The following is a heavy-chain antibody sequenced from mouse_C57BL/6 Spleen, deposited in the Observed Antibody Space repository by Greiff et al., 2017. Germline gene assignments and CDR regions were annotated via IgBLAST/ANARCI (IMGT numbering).Heavy chain of an antibody. J-gene: IGHJ3*01. V-gene: IGHV1-55*01. CDR1: GYTFTSYW. D-gene: IGHD6-1*01. Sequence: QVQLQQPGAELVKPGASVKMSCKASGYTFTSYWITWVKQRPGQGLEWIGDIYPGSGSTNYNEKFKSKATLTVDTSSSTAYMPLSSLTSEDSAVYYCARYFSASLLPSYWGQGTLVSVSA. CDR3: ARYFSASLLPSY. CDR2: IYPGSGST.